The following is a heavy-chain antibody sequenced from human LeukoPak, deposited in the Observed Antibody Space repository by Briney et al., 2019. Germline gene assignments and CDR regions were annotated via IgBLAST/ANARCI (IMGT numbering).Heavy chain of an antibody. V-gene: IGHV3-9*01. J-gene: IGHJ6*02. D-gene: IGHD3-9*01. CDR1: GFTFDDYA. CDR2: ISWNSGSI. CDR3: AKDMTYILTGYYGHYGMDV. Sequence: PGRSLRLSCAASGFTFDDYAMHWVRQAPGKGLEWVSGISWNSGSIGYADSVKGRFTISRDNAKNSLYLQVNSLRAEDTALYYCAKDMTYILTGYYGHYGMDVWGQGTTVTVSS.